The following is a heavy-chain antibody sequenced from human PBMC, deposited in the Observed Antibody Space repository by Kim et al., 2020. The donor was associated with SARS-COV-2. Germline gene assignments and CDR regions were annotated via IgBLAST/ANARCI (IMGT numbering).Heavy chain of an antibody. J-gene: IGHJ4*02. CDR1: GGSFSGYY. CDR3: ASKYIQLRAYFDY. D-gene: IGHD5-18*01. CDR2: INHSGST. Sequence: SETLSLTCAVYGGSFSGYYWSWIRQPPGKGLEWIGEINHSGSTNYNPSLKSRVTISVDTSKNQFSLKLSSVTAADTAVYYCASKYIQLRAYFDYWGQGTLVTVSS. V-gene: IGHV4-34*01.